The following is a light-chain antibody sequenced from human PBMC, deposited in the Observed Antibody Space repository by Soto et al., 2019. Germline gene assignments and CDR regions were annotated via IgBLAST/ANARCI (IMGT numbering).Light chain of an antibody. CDR1: SSDVGSYIY. CDR3: VSYTTFSSYV. Sequence: QSALTQPASVSGSPGQSITISCTGTSSDVGSYIYVSWYQQHPGKAPKLMIYDVSNRPSGVSNRFSGSKSGNTASLTISGLQAEDEAEYYCVSYTTFSSYVFGTGTKVTVL. V-gene: IGLV2-14*03. CDR2: DVS. J-gene: IGLJ1*01.